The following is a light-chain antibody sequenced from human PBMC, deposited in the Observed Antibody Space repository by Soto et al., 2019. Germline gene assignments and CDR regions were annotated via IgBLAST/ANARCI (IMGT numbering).Light chain of an antibody. CDR3: SSYTDRKHLV. CDR2: DVT. J-gene: IGLJ1*01. V-gene: IGLV2-8*01. Sequence: QSALTQSPSASGSPGQSVTISCTGTSSDIGGYNSVSWYQQHPGKAPKVMIYDVTKQPSGVPDRFSGSKSGNTASLTVSALQAEDEADYYCSSYTDRKHLVFGTGTKVTVL. CDR1: SSDIGGYNS.